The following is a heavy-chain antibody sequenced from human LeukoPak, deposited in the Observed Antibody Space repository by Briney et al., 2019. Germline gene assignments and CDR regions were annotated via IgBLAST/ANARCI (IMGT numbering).Heavy chain of an antibody. J-gene: IGHJ4*02. CDR2: IYYSGST. V-gene: IGHV4-59*01. CDR3: ARGGDGYDYFDY. D-gene: IGHD5-24*01. Sequence: SETLSLTCTVPGGSISSYYWSWIRQPPGKGLEWIGYIYYSGSTNYNPSLKSRVTISVDTSKNQFSLKLSSVTAADTAVYYCARGGDGYDYFDYWGQGTLVTVSS. CDR1: GGSISSYY.